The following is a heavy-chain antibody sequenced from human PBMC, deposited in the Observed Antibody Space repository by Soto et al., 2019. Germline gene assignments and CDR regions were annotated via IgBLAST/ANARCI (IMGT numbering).Heavy chain of an antibody. V-gene: IGHV3-53*01. CDR1: GFTVSSNY. Sequence: QPGGSLRLSCAASGFTVSSNYMSWVRQAPGKGLEWVSVIYSGGSTYYADSVKGRFTISRDNSKNTLYLQMNSLRAEDTAVYYCARERLDSSGYTLAFDIWGQGTMVTVSS. CDR2: IYSGGST. D-gene: IGHD3-22*01. CDR3: ARERLDSSGYTLAFDI. J-gene: IGHJ3*02.